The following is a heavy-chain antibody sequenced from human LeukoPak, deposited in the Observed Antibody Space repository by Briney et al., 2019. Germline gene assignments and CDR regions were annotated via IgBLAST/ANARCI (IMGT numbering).Heavy chain of an antibody. V-gene: IGHV4-39*01. CDR2: IYYSGST. CDR1: GGSISSSSYY. CDR3: ARHASPVVPAARGYFQH. Sequence: SETLSLTCTVSGGSISSSSYYWGWIRQPPGKGLEWIGSIYYSGSTYYNPSLKSRVTISVDTSKNQFSLKLSSVTAADTAVYYCARHASPVVPAARGYFQHWGQGTLVTVSS. J-gene: IGHJ1*01. D-gene: IGHD2-2*01.